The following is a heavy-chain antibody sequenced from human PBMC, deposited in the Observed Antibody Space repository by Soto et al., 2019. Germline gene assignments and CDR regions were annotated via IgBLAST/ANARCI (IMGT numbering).Heavy chain of an antibody. V-gene: IGHV1-69*02. CDR2: IIPILGIA. CDR1: GGTFSSYT. J-gene: IGHJ4*02. Sequence: GASVKVSCKSSGGTFSSYTISWVRQAPGQGLEWMGRIIPILGIANYAQKFQGRVTITADKSTSTAYMELSSLRSEDTAVYYCARNPYEYDILTGYYQVWGQGTLVTVSS. CDR3: ARNPYEYDILTGYYQV. D-gene: IGHD3-9*01.